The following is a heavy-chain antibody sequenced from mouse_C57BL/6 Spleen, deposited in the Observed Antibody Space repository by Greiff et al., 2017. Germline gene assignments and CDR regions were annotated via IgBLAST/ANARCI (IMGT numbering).Heavy chain of an antibody. CDR2: IYPGSGNT. CDR3: ARGGTTVRRYFDY. J-gene: IGHJ2*01. CDR1: GYTFTDYY. Sequence: QVQLKESGAELVRPGASVKLSCKASGYTFTDYYINWVKQRPGQGLEWIARIYPGSGNTYYNEKFKGKATLTAEKSSSTAYMQLSSLTSEDSAVYFCARGGTTVRRYFDYWGQGTTLTVSS. V-gene: IGHV1-76*01. D-gene: IGHD1-1*01.